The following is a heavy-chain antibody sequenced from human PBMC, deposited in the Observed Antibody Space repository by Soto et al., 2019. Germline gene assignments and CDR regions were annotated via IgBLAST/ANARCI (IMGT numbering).Heavy chain of an antibody. CDR1: GFTFSSYA. Sequence: GGSLRLSCSASGFTFSSYAIHWIRQAPGKGLEYVSAISSNGGSTYYADSVNGRFTISRDNSKNTVYLQMSSLRTEDTAVYYCVARYCSSTTCYQVDYWGQGTLVTVSS. CDR2: ISSNGGST. V-gene: IGHV3-64D*06. D-gene: IGHD2-2*01. J-gene: IGHJ4*02. CDR3: VARYCSSTTCYQVDY.